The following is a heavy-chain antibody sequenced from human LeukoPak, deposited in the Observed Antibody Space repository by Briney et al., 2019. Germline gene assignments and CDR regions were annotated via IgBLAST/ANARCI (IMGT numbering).Heavy chain of an antibody. CDR1: GGSISSYY. CDR3: ARQTIVADAFDI. V-gene: IGHV4-59*08. Sequence: PSETLSLTCTVSGGSISSYYWSWIRQPPGKGLEWIGYIYYSGSTNYNPSLKSRVTISVDTSKNQFSLKLSSVTAADTAVYYCARQTIVADAFDIWGQGTMVTVSS. J-gene: IGHJ3*02. CDR2: IYYSGST. D-gene: IGHD3-22*01.